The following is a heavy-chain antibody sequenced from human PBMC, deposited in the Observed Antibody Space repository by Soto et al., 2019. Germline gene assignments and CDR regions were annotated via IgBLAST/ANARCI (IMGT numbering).Heavy chain of an antibody. Sequence: EVQLLESGGGLVQPGGSLRLSCAASGFTFSSYAMSWVRQAPGKGLEWVSGIGNSGGSTYYADSVKGRFTISRDNSKNTLKLQMNSLRAEDTAVYSCAKVSQLMVRGVIISRWFDPWGQGTLVTVSS. V-gene: IGHV3-23*01. CDR3: AKVSQLMVRGVIISRWFDP. CDR2: IGNSGGST. D-gene: IGHD3-10*01. CDR1: GFTFSSYA. J-gene: IGHJ5*02.